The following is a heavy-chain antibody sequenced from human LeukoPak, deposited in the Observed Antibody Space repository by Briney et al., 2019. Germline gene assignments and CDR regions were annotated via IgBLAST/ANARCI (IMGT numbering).Heavy chain of an antibody. CDR2: IYYSGST. J-gene: IGHJ6*02. CDR3: ARHRYDSSGSSEYYGMDV. Sequence: PSETLSLTCTVSGGIISSYYWSWIRQPPGKGLEWIGNIYYSGSTNYNPSLKSRVTISVDTSKNQFSLKLSSVTAADTAVYYCARHRYDSSGSSEYYGMDVWGQGTTVTVSS. D-gene: IGHD3-22*01. V-gene: IGHV4-59*08. CDR1: GGIISSYY.